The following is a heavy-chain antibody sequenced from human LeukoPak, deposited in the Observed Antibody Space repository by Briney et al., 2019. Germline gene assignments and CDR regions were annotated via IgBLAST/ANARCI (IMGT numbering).Heavy chain of an antibody. D-gene: IGHD3-22*01. CDR2: IYHSGST. J-gene: IGHJ4*02. V-gene: IGHV4-38-2*02. Sequence: SETLSLTCTVSGYSISSGYYWGWIRQPPGKGLEWIGSIYHSGSTYYNPSLKSRDTISVDTSKNQFSLKLSSVTAADTAVYYCAREDSSDPHFNYWGQGTLVTVSS. CDR1: GYSISSGYY. CDR3: AREDSSDPHFNY.